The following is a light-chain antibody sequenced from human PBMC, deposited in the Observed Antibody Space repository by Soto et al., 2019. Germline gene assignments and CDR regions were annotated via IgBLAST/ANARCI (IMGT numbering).Light chain of an antibody. CDR1: QGIGND. CDR2: AAA. V-gene: IGKV1-6*01. J-gene: IGKJ1*01. CDR3: LQDHSYPRT. Sequence: AIQMTQSPSSLSASVGDRVTITCRSSQGIGNDLGWYQQKPGQAPILLIYAAARLQSEVPSRFSGSGSGTDFTLTISSLRPEDFATYYCLQDHSYPRTFGQGTTVEVK.